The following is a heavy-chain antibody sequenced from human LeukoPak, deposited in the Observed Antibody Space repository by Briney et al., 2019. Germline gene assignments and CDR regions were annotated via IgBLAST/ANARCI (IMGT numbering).Heavy chain of an antibody. CDR3: ARELELTADAFDI. V-gene: IGHV3-74*01. CDR2: INSDGSST. J-gene: IGHJ3*02. Sequence: PGGPLRLSCAASGFTISSYWMHWLRQAPGKGLLWVSRINSDGSSTNYADSVKGRFTSSRDNAKNTLYLQMNSLRAEDTAVYYCARELELTADAFDIWGQGTMVTVSS. D-gene: IGHD2-21*02. CDR1: GFTISSYW.